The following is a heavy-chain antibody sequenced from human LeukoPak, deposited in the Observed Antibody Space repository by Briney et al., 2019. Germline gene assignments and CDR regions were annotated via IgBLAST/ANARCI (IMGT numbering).Heavy chain of an antibody. V-gene: IGHV5-51*01. CDR1: GYRFTSYW. CDR2: IYPTDSDT. CDR3: ARPKSISVDFAFDI. Sequence: GESLKISCKGSGYRFTSYWIGWVRQMPGKGLEWMGIIYPTDSDTRYSPSFQGQVTISADKSISTAYLQWSSLKASDTAMYYCARPKSISVDFAFDIWGQGTMVTVSS. J-gene: IGHJ3*02. D-gene: IGHD6-19*01.